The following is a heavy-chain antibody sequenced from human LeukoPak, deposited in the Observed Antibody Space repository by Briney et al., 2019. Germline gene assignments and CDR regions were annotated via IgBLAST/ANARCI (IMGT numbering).Heavy chain of an antibody. D-gene: IGHD1-26*01. CDR2: IKQDGSEK. CDR1: GFTFSSYW. CDR3: ARDKIVGATYFDY. Sequence: GGSLRLSCAASGFTFSSYWMSWVRQAPGKGLEWVANIKQDGSEKYYVDSVKGRFTISRDDAKNSLYLQMNSLRAEDTAVYYCARDKIVGATYFDYWGQGTLVTVSS. V-gene: IGHV3-7*01. J-gene: IGHJ4*02.